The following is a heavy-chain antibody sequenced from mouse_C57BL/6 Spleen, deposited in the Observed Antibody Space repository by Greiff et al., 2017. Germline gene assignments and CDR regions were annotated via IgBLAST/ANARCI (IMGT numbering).Heavy chain of an antibody. V-gene: IGHV3-6*01. CDR3: ARGDYGKIAY. CDR2: ISYDGSN. Sequence: DVKLQESGPGLVKPSQSLSLTCSVTGYSITSGYYWNWIRQFPGNKLEWMGYISYDGSNNYNPSLKNRISITRDPSKNQFFLKLNSVTTEDTATYYCARGDYGKIAYWGQGTLVTVSA. J-gene: IGHJ3*01. CDR1: GYSITSGYY. D-gene: IGHD2-1*01.